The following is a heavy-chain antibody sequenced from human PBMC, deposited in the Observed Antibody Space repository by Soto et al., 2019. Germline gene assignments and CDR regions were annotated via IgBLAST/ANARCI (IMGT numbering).Heavy chain of an antibody. D-gene: IGHD6-13*01. CDR2: MNPNSGNT. V-gene: IGHV1-8*01. J-gene: IGHJ2*01. CDR1: GYTFTSYD. CDR3: VRRGFSSSWGYWYFDL. Sequence: ASVKVSCKASGYTFTSYDINWVRQATGQGLEWMGWMNPNSGNTCYAQKFQGRVTMTSNTSISTAYMELSSLRAEDTAVYYCVRRGFSSSWGYWYFDLWGRGTLVTVSS.